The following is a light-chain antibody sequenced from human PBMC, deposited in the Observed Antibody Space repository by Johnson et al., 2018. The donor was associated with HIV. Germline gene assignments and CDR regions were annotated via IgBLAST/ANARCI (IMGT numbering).Light chain of an antibody. V-gene: IGLV1-44*01. Sequence: QSVLTQPPSASGTPGQRVTISCFGSRSNIGRNSVNWYQQLPLTAPKLLIYSNNQRPSGIPDRFSGSKSGTSASLAISGLKSADEADYYCAAWDDSLNGFYVFGTGTKVTVL. CDR1: RSNIGRNS. CDR2: SNN. CDR3: AAWDDSLNGFYV. J-gene: IGLJ1*01.